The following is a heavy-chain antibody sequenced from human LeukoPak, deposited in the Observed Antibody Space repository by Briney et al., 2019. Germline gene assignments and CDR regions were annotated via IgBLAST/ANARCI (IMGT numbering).Heavy chain of an antibody. D-gene: IGHD5-12*01. J-gene: IGHJ4*02. CDR3: AKGAYDYIEMGYFDY. V-gene: IGHV3-23*01. CDR1: GFGLTNFA. Sequence: PGGSLRLSCAASGFGLTNFAMSWVRQAPGKGLEWVSLIIGSSGDTFYADSVKGRFTISRDNSRNRLYLQMNSLRAEDTALYYCAKGAYDYIEMGYFDYWGQGTLVTVSS. CDR2: IIGSSGDT.